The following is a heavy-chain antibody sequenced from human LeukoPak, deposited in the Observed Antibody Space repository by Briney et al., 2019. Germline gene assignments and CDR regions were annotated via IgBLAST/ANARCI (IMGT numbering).Heavy chain of an antibody. CDR3: AKDFRIGYSAHFDY. V-gene: IGHV3-23*01. Sequence: GGSLRLSCVGSGFTFRSHAMSWVRQAPEKGLEFVSRIYENGGTTYYADSVKGRFSISRDNSKNTLYLQMDSLRGEDTAVYYCAKDFRIGYSAHFDYWGQGALVTVSS. D-gene: IGHD2-21*01. CDR1: GFTFRSHA. CDR2: IYENGGTT. J-gene: IGHJ4*02.